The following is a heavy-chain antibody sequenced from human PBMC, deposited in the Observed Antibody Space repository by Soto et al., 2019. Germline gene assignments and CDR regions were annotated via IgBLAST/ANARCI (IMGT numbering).Heavy chain of an antibody. CDR3: AYGDSRGPFDS. V-gene: IGHV4-59*01. J-gene: IGHJ4*02. CDR1: GGSISSYY. CDR2: IYNSGST. D-gene: IGHD4-17*01. Sequence: QVQLQESGPGLVRPSETLSLTCTVSGGSISSYYWSWIRQPPGKGLEWIGYIYNSGSTNYNPSLKSRVTLSVDTSKNPFSLKLSSVTAADRAVYYCAYGDSRGPFDSWGQGTLVTVSS.